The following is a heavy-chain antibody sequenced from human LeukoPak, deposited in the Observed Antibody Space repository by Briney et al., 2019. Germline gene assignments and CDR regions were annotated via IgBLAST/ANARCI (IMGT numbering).Heavy chain of an antibody. Sequence: GESPKISCKGSGYSFTSYWIGWVRQMPGKGLEWMGIIYPGDSDTRYSPSFQGQVTISADKSISTAYLQWSSLKASDTAMYYCARLAVVKGSSDAFDIWGQGTMVTVSS. CDR2: IYPGDSDT. D-gene: IGHD4-23*01. V-gene: IGHV5-51*01. J-gene: IGHJ3*02. CDR1: GYSFTSYW. CDR3: ARLAVVKGSSDAFDI.